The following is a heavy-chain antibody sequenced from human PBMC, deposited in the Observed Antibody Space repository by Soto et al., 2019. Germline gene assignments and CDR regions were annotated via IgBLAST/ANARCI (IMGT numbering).Heavy chain of an antibody. V-gene: IGHV4-34*01. Sequence: SETLSLTYAVYGGSFIGYYWTWIRPPPGKGLEWIGEINHSGNTNYNPSLKSRVTISLDMSKNQFSLKLRSVTAADTAVYYCARGFHSSALFSRYTKFDNWGQGTLVTVSS. J-gene: IGHJ4*02. CDR2: INHSGNT. CDR3: ARGFHSSALFSRYTKFDN. CDR1: GGSFIGYY. D-gene: IGHD6-6*01.